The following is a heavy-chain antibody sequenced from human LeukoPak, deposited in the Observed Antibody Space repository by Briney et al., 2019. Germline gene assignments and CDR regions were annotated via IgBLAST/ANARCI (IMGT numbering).Heavy chain of an antibody. CDR3: ASTYVVVTAVHDAFHI. D-gene: IGHD2-21*02. CDR2: IKKDGSEK. CDR1: EFSFSNYW. Sequence: GGSLRLSCAASEFSFSNYWMSWVHQAPGKGLEWVANIKKDGSEKYYVDSVKGRFTISRDNAKNSLFLQMNSLRAEDTAVYYCASTYVVVTAVHDAFHIWGQGTMVTVSS. J-gene: IGHJ3*02. V-gene: IGHV3-7*01.